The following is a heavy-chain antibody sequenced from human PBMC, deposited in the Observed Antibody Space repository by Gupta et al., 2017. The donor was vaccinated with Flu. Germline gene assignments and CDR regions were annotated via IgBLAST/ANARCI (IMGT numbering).Heavy chain of an antibody. CDR1: SNY. V-gene: IGHV3-53*01. CDR3: AASIAAECQASYPIDV. J-gene: IGHJ6*03. Sequence: SNYMNWVRKAPGKGLEWVSTFYRGDATYSADLGNCRFTISRDIFQNTLYLHMNSLTDAETAVYYWAASIAAECQASYPIDVWCKGSTVTV. CDR2: FYRGDAT. D-gene: IGHD6-13*01.